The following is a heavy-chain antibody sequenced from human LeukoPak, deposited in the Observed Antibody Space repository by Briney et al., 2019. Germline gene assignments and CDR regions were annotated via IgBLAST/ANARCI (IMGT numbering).Heavy chain of an antibody. CDR2: ISAYNGNT. J-gene: IGHJ6*02. V-gene: IGHV1-18*04. D-gene: IGHD4-17*01. CDR1: GYTFTSYY. Sequence: ASVKVSCKASGYTFTSYYMHWVRQAPGQGLEWMGWISAYNGNTNYAQKLQGRVTMTTDTSTSTAYMELRSLRSDDTAVYYCARVGWDYGDYFYGMDVWGQGTTVTVSS. CDR3: ARVGWDYGDYFYGMDV.